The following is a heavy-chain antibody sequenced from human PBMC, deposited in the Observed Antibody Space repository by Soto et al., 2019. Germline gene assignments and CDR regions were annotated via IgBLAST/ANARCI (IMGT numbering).Heavy chain of an antibody. V-gene: IGHV4-4*07. J-gene: IGHJ5*02. CDR2: IYATGTT. CDR3: VRDGTKTLRDWFDH. CDR1: GASISGFY. D-gene: IGHD1-1*01. Sequence: SETLSLTCTVSGASISGFYWSWIRKSAGKGLEWIGRIYATGTTDYNPSLKSRVMMSVDTSKKQFSLKLRSVTAADTAVYYCVRDGTKTLRDWFDHWGEGISVTVSS.